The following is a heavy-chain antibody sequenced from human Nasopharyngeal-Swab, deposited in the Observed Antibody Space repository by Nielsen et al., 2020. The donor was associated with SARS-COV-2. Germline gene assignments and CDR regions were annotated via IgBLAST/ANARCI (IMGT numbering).Heavy chain of an antibody. D-gene: IGHD2-15*01. CDR2: IWYDGSNK. CDR3: ARDYCSGGSCYSWDY. V-gene: IGHV3-33*01. J-gene: IGHJ4*02. Sequence: GESLKISCAASGFTFSSYGMHWVRQAPGKGLEWVAVIWYDGSNKYYADSVKGRFTISRDNSKNTLYLQMNSLRAEDTAVYYCARDYCSGGSCYSWDYWGQGTLVTVSS. CDR1: GFTFSSYG.